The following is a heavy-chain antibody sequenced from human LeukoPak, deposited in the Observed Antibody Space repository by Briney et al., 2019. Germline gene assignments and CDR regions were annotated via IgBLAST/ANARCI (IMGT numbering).Heavy chain of an antibody. V-gene: IGHV4-59*01. CDR3: ARLPDVSGWPFDY. CDR2: IRYRGRT. Sequence: SETLSLTCTASDDSISRDFWTWIRQPPGKGLERIGYIRYRGRTEYNPSLKSRVTISIQTSKNPFSVKLTSVTAADTAIYYCARLPDVSGWPFDYWGQGILVTVSS. J-gene: IGHJ4*02. D-gene: IGHD6-19*01. CDR1: DDSISRDF.